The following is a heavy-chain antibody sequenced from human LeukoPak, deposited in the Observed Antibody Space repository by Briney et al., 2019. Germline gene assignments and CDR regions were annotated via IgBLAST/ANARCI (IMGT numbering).Heavy chain of an antibody. CDR3: AKRMGPSIVAADLDY. CDR2: ISEGSVQT. Sequence: GGSLRLSCAASGFTFSSYAMSWVRQAPGKGLEWLAAISEGSVQTYYAGSVKGRFTISRDNSKNTLYLQMNSLRAEDTAVYYCAKRMGPSIVAADLDYWGQGTLVTVSS. J-gene: IGHJ4*02. D-gene: IGHD6-13*01. V-gene: IGHV3-23*01. CDR1: GFTFSSYA.